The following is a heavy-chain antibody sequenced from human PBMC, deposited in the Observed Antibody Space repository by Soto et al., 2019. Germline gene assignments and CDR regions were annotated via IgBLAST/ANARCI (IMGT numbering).Heavy chain of an antibody. CDR2: INHSGST. J-gene: IGHJ5*01. D-gene: IGHD5-18*01. Sequence: QVQLQQWGAGLLKPSETLSLTCAVYGGSFSDHYWSWIRQTPGKGLEWIGEINHSGSTNYNPSFNSRFTISVDTSKTQFSLYLSSVTAADTAVIYCARGVGGYSYGGLDSWGQGTLVTVSA. CDR3: ARGVGGYSYGGLDS. CDR1: GGSFSDHY. V-gene: IGHV4-34*01.